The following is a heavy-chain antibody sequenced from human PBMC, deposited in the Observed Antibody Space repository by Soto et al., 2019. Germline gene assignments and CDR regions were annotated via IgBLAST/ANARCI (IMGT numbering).Heavy chain of an antibody. Sequence: QVQLVESGGGVVQPGRSLRLSCAASGFTFSSYAMHWVRQAPGKGLEWVAVISYDGSNKYYADSVKGRFTISRDNSKNTLYLQMNSLRAEDTAVYYCARDPQLDPYWYFDLWGRGTLVTVSS. CDR1: GFTFSSYA. CDR2: ISYDGSNK. D-gene: IGHD6-13*01. V-gene: IGHV3-30-3*01. CDR3: ARDPQLDPYWYFDL. J-gene: IGHJ2*01.